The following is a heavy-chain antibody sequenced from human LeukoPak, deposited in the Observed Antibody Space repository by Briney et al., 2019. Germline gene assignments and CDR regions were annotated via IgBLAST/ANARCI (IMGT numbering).Heavy chain of an antibody. J-gene: IGHJ4*02. CDR3: ARDSYDYVWGSYQGVGYFDY. CDR2: IYHSGST. CDR1: GGSISSGGYS. V-gene: IGHV4-30-2*01. D-gene: IGHD3-16*02. Sequence: PSETLSLTCAVSGGSISSGGYSWSWIRQPPGKGLEWIGYIYHSGSTYYNPSLKSRVTISVDRSKNQFSLKLSSVTAADTAVYYCARDSYDYVWGSYQGVGYFDYWGQGTLVTVSS.